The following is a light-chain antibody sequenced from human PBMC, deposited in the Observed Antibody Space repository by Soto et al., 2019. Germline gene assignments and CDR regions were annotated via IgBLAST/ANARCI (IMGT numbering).Light chain of an antibody. V-gene: IGKV3-20*01. CDR1: QSVSSR. CDR2: GAS. CDR3: QQYGSSLLT. Sequence: ERMMTQSPATLSLSHGERPTLSCRASQSVSSRLAWYQQKPGQAPRLLIYGASSRATGIPDRFSGSGSGTDFTLTISRLEPEDFAVYYCQQYGSSLLTFGGGTKVDI. J-gene: IGKJ4*01.